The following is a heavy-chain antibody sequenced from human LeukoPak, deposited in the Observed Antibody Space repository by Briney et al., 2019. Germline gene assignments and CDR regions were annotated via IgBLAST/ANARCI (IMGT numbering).Heavy chain of an antibody. CDR1: GFTFSSYG. V-gene: IGHV3-33*01. D-gene: IGHD2-15*01. J-gene: IGHJ6*02. CDR2: IWYDGSNK. Sequence: GSLRLSCAASGFTFSSYGMHWVRQAPGKGLEWVAVIWYDGSNKYYADSVKGRFTISRDNSKNTLYLQMNSLRAEDTAVYHCARDQSRLPTEDQYYYYGMDVWGQGTTVTVSS. CDR3: ARDQSRLPTEDQYYYYGMDV.